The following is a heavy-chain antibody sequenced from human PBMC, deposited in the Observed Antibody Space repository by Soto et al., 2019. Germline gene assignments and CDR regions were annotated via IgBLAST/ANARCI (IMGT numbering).Heavy chain of an antibody. V-gene: IGHV1-18*01. CDR3: AREGTYSSSLVTYYGMDV. CDR1: GYTFTSYG. CDR2: ISAYNGNT. J-gene: IGHJ6*02. Sequence: GTSLKVSCKASGYTFTSYGISWVRQAPGQGLEWMGWISAYNGNTNYAQKLQGRVTMTTDTSTSTAYMELRSLRSDDTAVYYCAREGTYSSSLVTYYGMDVWGQGTTVTVSS. D-gene: IGHD6-6*01.